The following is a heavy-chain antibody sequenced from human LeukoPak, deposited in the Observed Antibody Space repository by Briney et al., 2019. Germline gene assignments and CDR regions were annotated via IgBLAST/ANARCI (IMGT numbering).Heavy chain of an antibody. D-gene: IGHD3-16*01. CDR2: IKQDGSER. Sequence: GVSLRLSCAASGFSFSNYWMNWVCQAPGKGLEWVASIKQDGSERLYVDTVKGRFTISRDNAKNSLYLQMNSLRAEDTAVYYCAREWGIDYWGQGTLVTVSS. V-gene: IGHV3-7*03. CDR1: GFSFSNYW. J-gene: IGHJ4*02. CDR3: AREWGIDY.